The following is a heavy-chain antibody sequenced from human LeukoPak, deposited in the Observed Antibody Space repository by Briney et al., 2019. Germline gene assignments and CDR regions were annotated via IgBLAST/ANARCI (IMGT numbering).Heavy chain of an antibody. J-gene: IGHJ4*02. Sequence: GGSLRLSCAASGFTFSSYWMSWVRQAPGKGLEWVANINRDGSEKYYVDSVKGRFTISRDNAKNSLYLQMNSLRAEDTAVYYCARDSIVGATPFFDYWGQGTLVTVSS. D-gene: IGHD1-26*01. V-gene: IGHV3-7*01. CDR2: INRDGSEK. CDR1: GFTFSSYW. CDR3: ARDSIVGATPFFDY.